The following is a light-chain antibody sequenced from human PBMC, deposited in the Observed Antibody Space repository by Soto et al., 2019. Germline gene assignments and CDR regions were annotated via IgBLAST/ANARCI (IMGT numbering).Light chain of an antibody. Sequence: NFMLTQPHSVSESPGKTVTISCTRSSGSIASNYVQWYQQRPGSAPTTVIYEDNXRPSGVPDRFSGSIDSSSNSASLTISXXXXXXXXXXYCQSYDTSNHGVFGTGTKLTVL. V-gene: IGLV6-57*03. J-gene: IGLJ1*01. CDR3: QSYDTSNHGV. CDR1: SGSIASNY. CDR2: EDN.